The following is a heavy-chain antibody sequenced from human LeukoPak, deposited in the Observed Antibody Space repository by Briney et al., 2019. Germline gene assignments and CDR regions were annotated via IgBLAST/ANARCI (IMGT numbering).Heavy chain of an antibody. D-gene: IGHD4-17*01. CDR1: GGSLSGYY. Sequence: PSETLSLTCAVYGGSLSGYYWSWIRQPPGKGLEWIGEMNHSGSTNYNPSLKSRVTISVDTSKNQFSLKLSSVTAADTGVYYCARVDGDYFGWFDPWGQGTLVTVSS. V-gene: IGHV4-34*01. J-gene: IGHJ5*02. CDR3: ARVDGDYFGWFDP. CDR2: MNHSGST.